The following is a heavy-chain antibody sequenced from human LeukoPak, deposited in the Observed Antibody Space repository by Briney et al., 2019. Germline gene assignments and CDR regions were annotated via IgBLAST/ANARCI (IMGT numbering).Heavy chain of an antibody. CDR1: GYTFTSYS. J-gene: IGHJ5*02. Sequence: ASVKVSCKASGYTFTSYSISWVRQAPGQGLEWMGWISAYNGNTNYAQKLQGRVTMTTDTSTSTAYMELRSLRSDDTAVYYCASHLSGHNWFDPWGQGTLVTVSS. CDR3: ASHLSGHNWFDP. CDR2: ISAYNGNT. D-gene: IGHD1-26*01. V-gene: IGHV1-18*01.